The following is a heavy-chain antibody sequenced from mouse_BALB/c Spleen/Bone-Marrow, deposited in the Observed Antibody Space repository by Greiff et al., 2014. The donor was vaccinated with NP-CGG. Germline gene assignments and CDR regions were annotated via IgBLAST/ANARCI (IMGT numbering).Heavy chain of an antibody. V-gene: IGHV1-9*01. J-gene: IGHJ1*01. CDR3: ARRGVHYWYFDV. Sequence: VQLQQSGAELMKPGASVKISCKATGYTFSSYWMEWVKQRPGHGLEWIGEILPGSGSSNYNEKFKGKATFTADTSSNTAYMQISSLRSEDSDVYYCARRGVHYWYFDVWGAGTTVTVSS. CDR2: ILPGSGSS. CDR1: GYTFSSYW.